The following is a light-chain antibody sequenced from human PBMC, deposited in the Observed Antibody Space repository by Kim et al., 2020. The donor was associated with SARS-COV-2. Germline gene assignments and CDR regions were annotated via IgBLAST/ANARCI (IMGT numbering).Light chain of an antibody. J-gene: IGKJ3*01. V-gene: IGKV1-6*01. Sequence: ASVEDRVTITCRASQGIGNDLSWYQQKPGKAPNLLIYAASSLQSGVPSRFSGSGSGTEFTLTINSLQPEDFATYYCLQDYNFPFTFGPGTKVDIK. CDR3: LQDYNFPFT. CDR2: AAS. CDR1: QGIGND.